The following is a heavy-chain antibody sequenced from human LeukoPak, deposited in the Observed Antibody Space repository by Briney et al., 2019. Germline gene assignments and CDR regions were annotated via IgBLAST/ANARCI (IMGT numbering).Heavy chain of an antibody. J-gene: IGHJ3*02. D-gene: IGHD3-22*01. CDR1: GFAFSSYS. Sequence: GGSLRLSCAASGFAFSSYSMNWVRQAPGKGLEWVSSISSSSSYIYYADSVKGRFTISRDNAKNSLYLQMNSLRAEDTAVYYCSFGGYYYDSSGYISDAFDIWGQGTMVTVSP. V-gene: IGHV3-21*01. CDR3: SFGGYYYDSSGYISDAFDI. CDR2: ISSSSSYI.